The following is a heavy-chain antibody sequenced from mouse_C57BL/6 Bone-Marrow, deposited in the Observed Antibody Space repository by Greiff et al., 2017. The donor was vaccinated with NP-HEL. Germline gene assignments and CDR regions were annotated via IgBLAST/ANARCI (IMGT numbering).Heavy chain of an antibody. V-gene: IGHV5-15*01. CDR3: ARDYSNYGDMDY. Sequence: EVKLMESGGGLVQPGGSLKLSCAASGFTFSDYGMAWVRQAPRKGPEWVAFISNLAYSIYYADTVTGRFPISRENAKNTLYLERSSLRSEYTAMYYCARDYSNYGDMDYWGQGTSVTVSS. CDR1: GFTFSDYG. J-gene: IGHJ4*01. CDR2: ISNLAYSI. D-gene: IGHD2-5*01.